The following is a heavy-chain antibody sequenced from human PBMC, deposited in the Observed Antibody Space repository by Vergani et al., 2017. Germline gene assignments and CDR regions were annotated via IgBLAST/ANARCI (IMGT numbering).Heavy chain of an antibody. D-gene: IGHD3-22*01. J-gene: IGHJ5*02. Sequence: QVTLKESGPVLVKPTETLTLTCTVSGFSLSNARMGVSWIRQPPGKALEWLAHIFSNDEKSYSTSLKSRLTISKATSKNQVVLTMTNMDPVDTATYYCARIRISNYYDSSGYPNWFDPWGQGTLVTVSS. CDR2: IFSNDEK. V-gene: IGHV2-26*01. CDR1: GFSLSNARMG. CDR3: ARIRISNYYDSSGYPNWFDP.